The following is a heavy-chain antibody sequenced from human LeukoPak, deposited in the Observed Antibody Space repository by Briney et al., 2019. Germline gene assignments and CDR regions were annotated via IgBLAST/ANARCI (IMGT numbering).Heavy chain of an antibody. D-gene: IGHD4-17*01. Sequence: GGSLRLSCADWSFTFRNAWTIWVRQAPGKGLEWVGRIKSKTDGGTTDYAAPVKGRFTISRDDSKNTLYLQMNSLKTEDTAEYYCTTDATVTTRSGYYYYGRDVWGQGTTVTVSS. CDR2: IKSKTDGGTT. J-gene: IGHJ6*02. V-gene: IGHV3-15*01. CDR3: TTDATVTTRSGYYYYGRDV. CDR1: SFTFRNAW.